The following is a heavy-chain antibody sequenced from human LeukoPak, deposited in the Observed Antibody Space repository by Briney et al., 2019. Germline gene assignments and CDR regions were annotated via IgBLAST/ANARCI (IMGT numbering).Heavy chain of an antibody. Sequence: GGSLRLSCAASGFTFSCYWMHWVRQTPGQGLVWVSRINNDGSSISYAGSVKGRFTISRDNAKNTLYLQMNSLRVDDTAVYYCARESQWLSTDVPWFDPWGQGILVTVSS. V-gene: IGHV3-74*01. CDR1: GFTFSCYW. J-gene: IGHJ5*02. CDR3: ARESQWLSTDVPWFDP. CDR2: INNDGSSI. D-gene: IGHD3-22*01.